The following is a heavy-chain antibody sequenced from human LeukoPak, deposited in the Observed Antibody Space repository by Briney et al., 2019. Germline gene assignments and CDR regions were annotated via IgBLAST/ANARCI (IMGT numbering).Heavy chain of an antibody. CDR3: ARVSGSSGLKY. D-gene: IGHD6-19*01. Sequence: GGSLRLSCAASGFAFSAYGMDWVRQAPGKGLEWVANIKQDGSEKYYVDSVKGRFTISRDNAKNSLYLQTNSLRAEDTAVYYCARVSGSSGLKYWGQGTLVTVSS. J-gene: IGHJ4*02. CDR2: IKQDGSEK. CDR1: GFAFSAYG. V-gene: IGHV3-7*01.